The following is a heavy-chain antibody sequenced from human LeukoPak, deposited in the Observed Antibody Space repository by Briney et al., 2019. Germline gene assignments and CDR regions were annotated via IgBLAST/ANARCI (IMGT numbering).Heavy chain of an antibody. CDR2: INTNTGNP. V-gene: IGHV7-4-1*02. J-gene: IGHJ4*02. CDR3: AREVVLAVKTPAY. CDR1: GYTFTSYG. D-gene: IGHD3-10*01. Sequence: AAVKVSCKDSGYTFTSYGISWVRQAPGEGRERMGWINTNTGNPTYAQGFTGRFVFSLDTSVSTAYLQISSLNAEDTAVYYCAREVVLAVKTPAYWGQGTLVTVSS.